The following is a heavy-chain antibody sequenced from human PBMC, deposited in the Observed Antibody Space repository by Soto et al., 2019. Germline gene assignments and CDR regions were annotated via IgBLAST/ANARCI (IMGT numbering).Heavy chain of an antibody. J-gene: IGHJ6*02. CDR3: ARHYGSGSLTLNYYYYYGMDV. CDR1: GGSFSGYY. Sequence: TSETLSLTCAVYGGSFSGYYWSWIRQPPGKGLEWIGEINHSGSTNYNPSLKSRVTISVDTSKNQFSLKLSSVTAADTAVYYCARHYGSGSLTLNYYYYYGMDVWGQGTTVTVSS. CDR2: INHSGST. V-gene: IGHV4-34*01. D-gene: IGHD3-10*01.